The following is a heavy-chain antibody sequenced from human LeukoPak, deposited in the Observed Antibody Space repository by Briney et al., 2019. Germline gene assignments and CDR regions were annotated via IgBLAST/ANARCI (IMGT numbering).Heavy chain of an antibody. CDR2: IIPIFGTA. J-gene: IGHJ4*02. CDR3: ARDPYCSSTSCRPRSPNYFDY. Sequence: GASVKVSCKASGYTFTGYYIHWVPQAPGQGLEWMGRIIPIFGTANYAQKFQGRVTITTDESTSTAYMELSSLRSEDTAVYYCARDPYCSSTSCRPRSPNYFDYWGQGTLVTVSS. V-gene: IGHV1-69*05. D-gene: IGHD2-2*01. CDR1: GYTFTGYY.